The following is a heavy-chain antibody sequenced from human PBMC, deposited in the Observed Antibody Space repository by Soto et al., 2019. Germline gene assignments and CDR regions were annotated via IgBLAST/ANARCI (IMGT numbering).Heavy chain of an antibody. J-gene: IGHJ6*02. CDR2: ISYDGSNK. D-gene: IGHD6-6*01. CDR3: AKDTVEYSSFYGMDV. Sequence: PGGSLRLSCAASGFTFSSYGMHWVRQAPGKGLEWVAVISYDGSNKYYADPVKGRFTISRDNSKNTLYLQMNSLRAEDTAVYYCAKDTVEYSSFYGMDVWGQGTTVTVSS. V-gene: IGHV3-30*18. CDR1: GFTFSSYG.